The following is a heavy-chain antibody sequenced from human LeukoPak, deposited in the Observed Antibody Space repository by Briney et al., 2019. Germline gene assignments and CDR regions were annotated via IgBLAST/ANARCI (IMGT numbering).Heavy chain of an antibody. CDR3: AKHDYVWGSLDY. J-gene: IGHJ4*02. CDR1: GFTFSTYG. Sequence: GGSLRLSCAASGFTFSTYGMHWVRQAPGKGLEWVAFIRYDASNKYYADSVKGRFTISRDNSKNTLYLQMNSLRADDTAVYYCAKHDYVWGSLDYWGQGTLVTVSS. V-gene: IGHV3-30*02. D-gene: IGHD3-16*01. CDR2: IRYDASNK.